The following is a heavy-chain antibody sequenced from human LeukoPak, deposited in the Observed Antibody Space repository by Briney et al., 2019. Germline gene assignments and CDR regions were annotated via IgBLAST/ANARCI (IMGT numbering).Heavy chain of an antibody. J-gene: IGHJ4*02. CDR1: GGSISSYY. Sequence: SETLSLTCTVSGGSISSYYWSWIRRPPGKGLEWIGYIYYSGSTNYNPSLKSRVTISVDTSKNQFSLKLSSVTAADTAVYYCARGPTGYSSGWYYWGQGTLVTVSS. V-gene: IGHV4-59*01. CDR2: IYYSGST. CDR3: ARGPTGYSSGWYY. D-gene: IGHD6-19*01.